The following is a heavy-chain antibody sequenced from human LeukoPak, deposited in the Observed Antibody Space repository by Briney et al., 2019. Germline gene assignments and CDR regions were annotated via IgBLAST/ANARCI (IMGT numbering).Heavy chain of an antibody. CDR1: GFTFSSYE. Sequence: QPGGSLRLSCAASGFTFSSYEMNWVRQAPGKGLEWVSSITSSSSTIYYADSVKGRFTISRDNANNSLYLQMNSLRAEDTAVYYWGGDPGGGWGGDYFDYWGQGTLVTVSS. J-gene: IGHJ4*02. CDR2: ITSSSSTI. D-gene: IGHD3-16*01. V-gene: IGHV3-48*03. CDR3: GGDPGGGWGGDYFDY.